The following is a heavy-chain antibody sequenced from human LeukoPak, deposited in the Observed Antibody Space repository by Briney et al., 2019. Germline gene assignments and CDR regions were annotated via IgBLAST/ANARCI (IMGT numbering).Heavy chain of an antibody. D-gene: IGHD3-16*01. Sequence: PGGSLRLSCAASGFTFSSYWMHWVRQAPGKGLVWVSPINSDGSSTSYADSVKGRFTISRDNAENTLYLQMNSLRAEDTAVYYCARGVLNYDYVWGSYYYYYYGMDVWGQGTTVTVSS. CDR1: GFTFSSYW. J-gene: IGHJ6*02. CDR2: INSDGSST. CDR3: ARGVLNYDYVWGSYYYYYYGMDV. V-gene: IGHV3-74*01.